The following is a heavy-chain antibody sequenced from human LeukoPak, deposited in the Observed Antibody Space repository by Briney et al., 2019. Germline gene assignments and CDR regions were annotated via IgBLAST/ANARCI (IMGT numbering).Heavy chain of an antibody. Sequence: ASVKVSCKASGYTFTSYDINWVRQATGQGLEWMGWMNPNSGNTGYAQKFQGRVTMTRNTSISTAYMELSSLRAEDTAVYYCAREIGYSSSWYVSSGAREYYYYGMDVWGQGTTVTVPS. CDR3: AREIGYSSSWYVSSGAREYYYYGMDV. D-gene: IGHD6-13*01. J-gene: IGHJ6*02. CDR2: MNPNSGNT. V-gene: IGHV1-8*01. CDR1: GYTFTSYD.